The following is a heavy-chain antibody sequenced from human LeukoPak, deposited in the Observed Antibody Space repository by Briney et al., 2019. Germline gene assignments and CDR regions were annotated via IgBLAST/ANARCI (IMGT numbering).Heavy chain of an antibody. CDR3: SRDSSGYETDAFDI. CDR1: GFTFGDYA. J-gene: IGHJ3*02. CDR2: IRSKAYGGTT. V-gene: IGHV3-49*05. D-gene: IGHD5-12*01. Sequence: KSGGSLRLSCTASGFTFGDYAMSWFRQAPGKGLEWVGFIRSKAYGGTTEYAASVKGRFTISRDDSKSIAYLQMNSLKTEDTAVYYCSRDSSGYETDAFDIWGQGTMVTVSS.